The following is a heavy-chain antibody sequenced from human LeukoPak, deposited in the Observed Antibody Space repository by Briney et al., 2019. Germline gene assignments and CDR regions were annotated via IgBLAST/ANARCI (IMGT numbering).Heavy chain of an antibody. CDR1: GFTFSSYA. Sequence: GGSLRLSCAASGFTFSSYAMSWVRQAPGKGLEWVSVISGSGGSTYYADSVKGRFTISRDNSKNTLYLQMNSLRAEDTAVYYCASRPYDILTGYYGFDYWGQGTLVTASS. CDR2: ISGSGGST. V-gene: IGHV3-23*01. J-gene: IGHJ4*02. D-gene: IGHD3-9*01. CDR3: ASRPYDILTGYYGFDY.